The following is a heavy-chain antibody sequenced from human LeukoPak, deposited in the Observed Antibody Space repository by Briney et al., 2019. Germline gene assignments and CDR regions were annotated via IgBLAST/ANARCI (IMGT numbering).Heavy chain of an antibody. V-gene: IGHV3-53*01. CDR1: GFTVSGTH. J-gene: IGHJ4*02. CDR2: MYTGGTT. D-gene: IGHD3-16*01. CDR3: AKDEATSGGGLAS. Sequence: PGGSLRLSCAASGFTVSGTHMSWVRQAPGKGLEWVSAMYTGGTTYYADSVQGRFTISRDNSKNTLYLQMNSLRAEDTAAYYCAKDEATSGGGLASWGQGTLVTVSS.